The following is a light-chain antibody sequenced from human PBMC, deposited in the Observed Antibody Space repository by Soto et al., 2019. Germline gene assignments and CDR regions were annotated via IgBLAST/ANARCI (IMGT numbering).Light chain of an antibody. CDR3: QQVNSYPLT. CDR1: QDISNY. Sequence: DIQLTQSPSFLSASVGDRVTITCRASQDISNYLAWYQQKPGKAPKFLLYATSTFQSGVPSRFSGSGSGTQFTLTISSLQAEYFATYYCQQVNSYPLTFGGGTKVEIK. V-gene: IGKV1-9*01. J-gene: IGKJ4*01. CDR2: ATS.